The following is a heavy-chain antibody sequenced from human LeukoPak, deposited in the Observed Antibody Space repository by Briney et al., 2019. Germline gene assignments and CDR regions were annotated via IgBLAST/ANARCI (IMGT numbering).Heavy chain of an antibody. Sequence: SVKVSCKASGGTFSSYAISWVGQAPGHGLEWMGRIIPVLGIANYAQKFQGRVTITANKSTSTAYMELSRLRAEDTDVYYCATQGLPASATHLGDWGQGTLVTLSS. D-gene: IGHD2-2*01. J-gene: IGHJ4*02. CDR3: ATQGLPASATHLGD. V-gene: IGHV1-69*04. CDR2: IIPVLGIA. CDR1: GGTFSSYA.